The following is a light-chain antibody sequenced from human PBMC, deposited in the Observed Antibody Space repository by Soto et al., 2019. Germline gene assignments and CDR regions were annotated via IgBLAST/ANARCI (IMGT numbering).Light chain of an antibody. J-gene: IGKJ1*01. CDR1: QSVLYSSNNKNY. Sequence: DIVMTQSPDSLAVSLGERVTINCKSSQSVLYSSNNKNYLAWYQQKPGQPPKLLIYWAYTRESGVHDRFSGSGSGTDFTLTIRSLQAEDVAVYYCKQYYSTPQTSGQGTKVDIK. V-gene: IGKV4-1*01. CDR3: KQYYSTPQT. CDR2: WAY.